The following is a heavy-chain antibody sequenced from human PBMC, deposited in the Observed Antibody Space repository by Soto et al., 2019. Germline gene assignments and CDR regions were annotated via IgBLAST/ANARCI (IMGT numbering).Heavy chain of an antibody. Sequence: EVQLVESGGGLVQPGRSLRLSCAASGFTFDDYAMHCVRQAPGKGLEWVSSINWNSGSLGYADSVKGRFTISRDNAKNSLYLQMNSLRAEDTALYYCAKDDYSSSSGMDYWGQGTLVTVSS. J-gene: IGHJ4*02. V-gene: IGHV3-9*01. CDR3: AKDDYSSSSGMDY. CDR1: GFTFDDYA. CDR2: INWNSGSL. D-gene: IGHD6-6*01.